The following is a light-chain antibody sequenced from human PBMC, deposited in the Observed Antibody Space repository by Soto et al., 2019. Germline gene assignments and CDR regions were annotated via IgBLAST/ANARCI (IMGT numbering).Light chain of an antibody. CDR3: QQRSNWPYT. Sequence: EIVLTQSPATLSLSPGERATLSCRASQSVSSYLAWYQQKPGQAPRLLIYDASSGATGIPARFSGSGSGTDFTLTISSLEPEDFAVYYCQQRSNWPYTFGQGTKLEIK. J-gene: IGKJ2*01. CDR2: DAS. CDR1: QSVSSY. V-gene: IGKV3-11*01.